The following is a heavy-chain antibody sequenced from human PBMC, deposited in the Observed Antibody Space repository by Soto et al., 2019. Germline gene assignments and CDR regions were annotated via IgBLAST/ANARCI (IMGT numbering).Heavy chain of an antibody. J-gene: IGHJ6*02. CDR3: TREGSAPYYYYGMDA. CDR2: VNTHNGNT. V-gene: IGHV1-18*01. CDR1: GYTFTTYG. Sequence: ASVKVSCKASGYTFTTYGISWVRQAPGQGLEWLGWVNTHNGNTNYAQNLQGRVIMTADTSTSTAYMELRSLRSDDTAIYYCTREGSAPYYYYGMDAWGQGTTVTVSS. D-gene: IGHD3-10*01.